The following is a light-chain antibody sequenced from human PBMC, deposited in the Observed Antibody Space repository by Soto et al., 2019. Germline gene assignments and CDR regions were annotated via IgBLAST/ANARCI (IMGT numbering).Light chain of an antibody. V-gene: IGKV1-5*01. CDR2: DAS. CDR1: QSISSW. J-gene: IGKJ4*01. CDR3: QQYNSYPLT. Sequence: DIQMTQSPSTLSSAVGDGFTVTFRASQSISSWLAWYQQKPGKAPKLLIYDASSLESGVPSRFSGSGSGTEFTLTISSLQPDDFATYYCQQYNSYPLTFGGGTKVDIK.